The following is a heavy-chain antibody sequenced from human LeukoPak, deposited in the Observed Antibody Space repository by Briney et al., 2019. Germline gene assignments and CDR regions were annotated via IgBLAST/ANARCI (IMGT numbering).Heavy chain of an antibody. CDR1: GYTFTDDY. D-gene: IGHD3-22*01. Sequence: ASVKVSCKASGYTFTDDYMHWVRQAPGQGLEWMGWINPNSGGTNYAQKFQGRVTMTRDTSISTAYMELSRLRSDDTAVYYCARASYYYDSSGYPGYYFDYWGQGTLVTVSS. CDR3: ARASYYYDSSGYPGYYFDY. CDR2: INPNSGGT. J-gene: IGHJ4*02. V-gene: IGHV1-2*02.